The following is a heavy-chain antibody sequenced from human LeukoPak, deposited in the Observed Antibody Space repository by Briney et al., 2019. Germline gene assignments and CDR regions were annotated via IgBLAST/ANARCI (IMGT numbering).Heavy chain of an antibody. Sequence: ASVKVSCKASGYTFTAYYMHWVRQAPGHGREWMGWIYPNSGGTNYARKFRGRVTMTRDTSISAAHLELSRLRSDDTAVYYCARDWSVGIRDDYWGQGTLVTVSS. D-gene: IGHD3-3*01. CDR3: ARDWSVGIRDDY. J-gene: IGHJ4*02. CDR2: IYPNSGGT. V-gene: IGHV1-2*02. CDR1: GYTFTAYY.